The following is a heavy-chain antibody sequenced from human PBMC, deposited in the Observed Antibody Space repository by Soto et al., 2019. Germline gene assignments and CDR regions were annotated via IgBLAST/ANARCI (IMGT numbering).Heavy chain of an antibody. CDR1: GFTVSSTY. Sequence: EVQLVESGGDLVRPGGSLRLSCAASGFTVSSTYMSWVRQAPGKGLEWVSFIHSDNTFYADSVRGRFTISRDNSKNTVSLQMKSLRADDTAVYHCATGMDNAKFHRWGQGTLVTVSS. CDR2: IHSDNT. D-gene: IGHD1-1*01. J-gene: IGHJ1*01. CDR3: ATGMDNAKFHR. V-gene: IGHV3-66*01.